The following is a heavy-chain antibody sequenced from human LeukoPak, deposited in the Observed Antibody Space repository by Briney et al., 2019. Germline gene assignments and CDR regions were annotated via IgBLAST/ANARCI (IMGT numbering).Heavy chain of an antibody. CDR3: ARDPHSLDY. V-gene: IGHV3-48*01. CDR2: IAYTGTI. Sequence: PGGSLRLSCTASGFSLSSYSMNWVRQAPGQGLEWVAYIAYTGTIHYADSVRGRFAISRDNAKSSLFLQLNSLRAEDTAVYYCARDPHSLDYWGQGTLVTVSS. CDR1: GFSLSSYS. J-gene: IGHJ4*02.